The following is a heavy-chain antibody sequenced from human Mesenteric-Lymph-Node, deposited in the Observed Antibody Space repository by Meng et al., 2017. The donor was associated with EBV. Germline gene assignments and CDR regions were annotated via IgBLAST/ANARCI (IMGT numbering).Heavy chain of an antibody. CDR2: ISYDGSKK. J-gene: IGHJ4*02. V-gene: IGHV3-30*18. D-gene: IGHD5-12*01. CDR1: GFTFSSYG. CDR3: AKSSMGGYDWSDC. Sequence: QVELVESGGGLVKPGGSLRLSCAASGFTFSSYGMHWVRQAPGKGLQWVAFISYDGSKKFYVDSVKGRFTISRDNSQNTLYLQMNSLRSEDSAVYYCAKSSMGGYDWSDCWGQGSLVTVSS.